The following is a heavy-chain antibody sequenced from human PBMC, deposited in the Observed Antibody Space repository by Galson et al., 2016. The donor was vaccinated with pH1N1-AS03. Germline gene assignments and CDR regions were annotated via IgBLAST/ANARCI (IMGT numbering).Heavy chain of an antibody. J-gene: IGHJ4*02. CDR1: GYTFTTYY. V-gene: IGHV1-18*04. CDR3: ARDLGRGIIKEAY. D-gene: IGHD3-10*01. Sequence: QSGAEVKKPGETLKVSCKASGYTFTTYYVHWVRQAPGQGLEWMGWISGDNGNTNYAQKFQGRVTMTTETSTSTAYMELRSLRSDDTAVFYCARDLGRGIIKEAYWGQGTLVTVSS. CDR2: ISGDNGNT.